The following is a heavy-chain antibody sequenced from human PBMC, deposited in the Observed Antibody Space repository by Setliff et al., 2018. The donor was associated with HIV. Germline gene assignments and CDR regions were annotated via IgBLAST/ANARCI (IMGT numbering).Heavy chain of an antibody. CDR1: GGSISSYY. V-gene: IGHV4-59*01. J-gene: IGHJ6*02. CDR3: ARDSPGPQYYYYGMDV. Sequence: SATLSLTCTVSGGSISSYYWSWIRQPPGKGLEWIGYIYYSGSTNYNPSLKSRVTISVDTSKNQFSLKLSSVTAADTALYYCARDSPGPQYYYYGMDVWGQGTTVTVS. CDR2: IYYSGST.